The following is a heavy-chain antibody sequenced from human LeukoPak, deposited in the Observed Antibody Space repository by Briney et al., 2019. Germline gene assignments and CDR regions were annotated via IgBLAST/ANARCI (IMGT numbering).Heavy chain of an antibody. CDR2: IWYDGSNK. J-gene: IGHJ6*03. Sequence: GGSLRLSCAASGFTFSSYAMHWVRQAPGKGLEWVAVIWYDGSNKYYADSVKGRFTISRDNSKNTLYLQMNSLRAEDTAVYYCARDERVTTSNYYYYYMDVWGKGTTVTVSS. V-gene: IGHV3-33*08. CDR1: GFTFSSYA. CDR3: ARDERVTTSNYYYYYMDV. D-gene: IGHD4-17*01.